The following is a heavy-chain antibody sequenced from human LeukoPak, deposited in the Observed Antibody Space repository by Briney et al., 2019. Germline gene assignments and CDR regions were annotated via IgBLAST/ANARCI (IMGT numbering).Heavy chain of an antibody. CDR3: TRSSPTVSAGYN. V-gene: IGHV3-53*01. CDR1: GFTVNRDY. J-gene: IGHJ4*02. Sequence: PGGSLRLSCAASGFTVNRDYMYWVRQPPGKGLEWVSVVYIDGKTFYADSVKGRFTISIDDSKNTVFLQMNSLRAEETAIYFCTRSSPTVSAGYNWGRGTVVTVSS. D-gene: IGHD1-1*01. CDR2: VYIDGKT.